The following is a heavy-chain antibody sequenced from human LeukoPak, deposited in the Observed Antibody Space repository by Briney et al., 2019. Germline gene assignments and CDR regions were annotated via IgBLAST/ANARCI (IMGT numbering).Heavy chain of an antibody. V-gene: IGHV3-21*01. CDR1: GFTFSSYS. J-gene: IGHJ4*02. CDR3: AGGIGNYLPIDY. D-gene: IGHD4-11*01. Sequence: EGSLRLSCAASGFTFSSYSMNWVRQAPGKGLEWVSSISSSSSYIYYADSVKGRFTISRDNAKNSLYLQMNSLRAEDTAVYYCAGGIGNYLPIDYWGQGTLVTVSS. CDR2: ISSSSSYI.